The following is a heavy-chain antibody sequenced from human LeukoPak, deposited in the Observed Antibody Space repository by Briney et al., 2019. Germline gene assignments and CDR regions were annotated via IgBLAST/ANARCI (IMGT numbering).Heavy chain of an antibody. CDR2: IYSSGST. Sequence: SETLSLTCTVPGGSISSSTYYWGWIRQPPGKGLEWIGSIYSSGSTYYNPSLKSRVTISVDMSKTQFSLNLSSVTAADTAVYYCAVEEFDYWGQGILVTVSS. CDR3: AVEEFDY. J-gene: IGHJ4*02. CDR1: GGSISSSTYY. V-gene: IGHV4-39*01. D-gene: IGHD5-24*01.